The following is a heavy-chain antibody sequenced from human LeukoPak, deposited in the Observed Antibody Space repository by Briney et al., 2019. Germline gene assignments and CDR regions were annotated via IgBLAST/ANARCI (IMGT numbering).Heavy chain of an antibody. J-gene: IGHJ3*02. CDR2: INPNSGGT. D-gene: IGHD2-21*02. Sequence: ASVKVSCKASGYTFTGYYIHWVRQAPGQGLEWMGYINPNSGGTNYAQKFQGRVNMTRDTSISTVYMELSRLRSDDTAVYYCVRWVVTAQFNAFDIWGQGTMVTVSS. CDR3: VRWVVTAQFNAFDI. CDR1: GYTFTGYY. V-gene: IGHV1-2*02.